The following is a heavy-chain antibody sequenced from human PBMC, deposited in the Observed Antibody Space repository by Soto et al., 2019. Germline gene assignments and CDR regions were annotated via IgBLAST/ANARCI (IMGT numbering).Heavy chain of an antibody. D-gene: IGHD4-17*01. CDR3: ARQDHDYGDKRGVGWFDP. V-gene: IGHV4-31*03. Sequence: TLSLTCTVSGGSISSGDYYWNWIRQHPGKGLEWIGYIYYTGTTYYNPSLESRVTISVDRSKNQFSLKLTSVTAADTAVFYCARQDHDYGDKRGVGWFDPWGQGTLVTVSS. CDR1: GGSISSGDYY. CDR2: IYYTGTT. J-gene: IGHJ5*02.